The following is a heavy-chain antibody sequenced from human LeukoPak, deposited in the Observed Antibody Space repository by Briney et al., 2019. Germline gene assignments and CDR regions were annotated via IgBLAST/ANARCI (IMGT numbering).Heavy chain of an antibody. J-gene: IGHJ4*02. CDR2: ISAYNGNT. Sequence: GASVKVSCKASGYTFTSYGISWVRQAPGQGLEWMGWISAYNGNTNYAQKLQGRVTMTTDTSTSTAYMELRSLRSEDTAVYYCARVMRVLRYFDWPGGGDYWGQGTLVTVSS. CDR1: GYTFTSYG. CDR3: ARVMRVLRYFDWPGGGDY. V-gene: IGHV1-18*01. D-gene: IGHD3-9*01.